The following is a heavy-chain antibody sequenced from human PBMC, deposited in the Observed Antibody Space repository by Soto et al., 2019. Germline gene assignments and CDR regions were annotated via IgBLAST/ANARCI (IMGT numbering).Heavy chain of an antibody. Sequence: EVQLVESGGGLVQPGGSLRLSCAASGFTFSSYSMNWVRQAPGKGLEWVSYISSSSSTIYYADSVKGRFTISRDNAKNPLYLQMNSLRDEDTAVYYCARDDPDFWFSGYYGMDVWGQGTTVTVSS. CDR1: GFTFSSYS. D-gene: IGHD3-3*01. CDR3: ARDDPDFWFSGYYGMDV. CDR2: ISSSSSTI. V-gene: IGHV3-48*02. J-gene: IGHJ6*02.